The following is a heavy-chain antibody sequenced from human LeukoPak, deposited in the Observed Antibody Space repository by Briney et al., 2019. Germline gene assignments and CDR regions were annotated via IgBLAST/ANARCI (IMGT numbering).Heavy chain of an antibody. D-gene: IGHD3-22*01. CDR3: ARDSGYYYDSSGYYYSDYFDY. V-gene: IGHV1-69*04. CDR1: GGTFSSYA. CDR2: IIPILGIA. Sequence: ASMKVSCKASGGTFSSYAISWVRQAPGQGLEWMGRIIPILGIANYAQKFQGRVTITADKSTSTAYMELSSLRSEDTAVYYCARDSGYYYDSSGYYYSDYFDYWGQGTLVTVSS. J-gene: IGHJ4*02.